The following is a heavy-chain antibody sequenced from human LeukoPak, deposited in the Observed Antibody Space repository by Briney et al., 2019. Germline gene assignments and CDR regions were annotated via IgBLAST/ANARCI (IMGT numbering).Heavy chain of an antibody. Sequence: ASVKVSCKASGYTFTGYYMHWVRQAPGQGLEWMGWINPNSGGTNYAQKFQGRATMTRDTSISTAYMELSRLRSDDTAVYYCARVYNWNDNRPGSMGYWGQGTLVTVSS. CDR3: ARVYNWNDNRPGSMGY. D-gene: IGHD1-1*01. J-gene: IGHJ4*02. CDR1: GYTFTGYY. V-gene: IGHV1-2*02. CDR2: INPNSGGT.